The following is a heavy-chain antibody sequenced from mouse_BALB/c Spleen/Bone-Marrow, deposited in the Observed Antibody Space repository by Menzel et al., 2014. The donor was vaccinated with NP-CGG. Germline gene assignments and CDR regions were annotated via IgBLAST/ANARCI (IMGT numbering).Heavy chain of an antibody. J-gene: IGHJ3*01. CDR2: IYPRNNNT. Sequence: QLQQSGPELVKPGASVKISCKASGYTFTDHYINWVKQKPGQGLEWIGWIYPRNNNTKYNERFKDKATLTVDTPSSTAYMQLSSLTSEDTAVYFCARGITTATFAYWGQGTLVTVSA. V-gene: IGHV1-84*02. D-gene: IGHD1-2*01. CDR1: GYTFTDHY. CDR3: ARGITTATFAY.